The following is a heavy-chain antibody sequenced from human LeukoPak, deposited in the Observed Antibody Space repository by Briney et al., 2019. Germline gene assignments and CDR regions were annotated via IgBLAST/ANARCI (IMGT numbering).Heavy chain of an antibody. V-gene: IGHV3-48*04. CDR2: ITVSSTTI. CDR1: GFTFSSYS. CDR3: ARGGMAAAAQIDH. J-gene: IGHJ5*02. Sequence: PGGSLRLSCAASGFTFSSYSMNWVRQAPGKGLEWVSYITVSSTTIYYADSVKGRFSISRDNAQNSLYLQMNSLRVDDTAVYYCARGGMAAAAQIDHWGQGTLVTVSS. D-gene: IGHD6-13*01.